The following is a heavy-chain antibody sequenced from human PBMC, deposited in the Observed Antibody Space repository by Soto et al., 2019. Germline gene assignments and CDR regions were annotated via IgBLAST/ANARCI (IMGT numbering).Heavy chain of an antibody. CDR3: VKGLSSGWGDWLDP. Sequence: ASVKVYCQASGYTFTSYATHWVRQAPGQGLEWMGGINSGHSYPKYSQKFQGRATITRDASASVDYRGVSSVTTEDTAVYYCVKGLSSGWGDWLDPWRQGTGVGVSA. D-gene: IGHD6-19*01. V-gene: IGHV1-3*01. J-gene: IGHJ5*02. CDR2: INSGHSYP. CDR1: GYTFTSYA.